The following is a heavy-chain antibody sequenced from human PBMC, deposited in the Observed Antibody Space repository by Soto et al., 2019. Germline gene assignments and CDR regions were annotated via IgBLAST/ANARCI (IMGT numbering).Heavy chain of an antibody. Sequence: GGSLRLWCAASGFTCSNAWMSWVRQAPGNGLEWVGRIKRKTDGGTTAYASPAKGRFTISRDDSKNTVYLQMNSLKTEDTAVYYCTSDHHYDILTATYYYGMDVWGQGTTVTVSS. CDR1: GFTCSNAW. V-gene: IGHV3-15*01. CDR3: TSDHHYDILTATYYYGMDV. J-gene: IGHJ6*02. D-gene: IGHD3-9*01. CDR2: IKRKTDGGTT.